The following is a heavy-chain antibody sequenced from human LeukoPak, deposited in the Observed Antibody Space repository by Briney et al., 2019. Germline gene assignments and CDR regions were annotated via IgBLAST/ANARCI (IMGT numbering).Heavy chain of an antibody. CDR3: ARGPPHRKYYYMDV. V-gene: IGHV3-13*01. CDR2: IGTASDT. CDR1: GFTFSSFD. J-gene: IGHJ6*03. Sequence: GGSLRLSCAATGFTFSSFDMHWVRQPTGQGLEWVSTIGTASDTYYPGSVEGRFTLSRDNAKNSLYLQMNSLTAGDTAVYYCARGPPHRKYYYMDVWGKGTTVTVSS.